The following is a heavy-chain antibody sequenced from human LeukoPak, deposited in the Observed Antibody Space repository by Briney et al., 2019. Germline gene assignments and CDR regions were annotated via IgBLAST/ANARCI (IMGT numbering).Heavy chain of an antibody. V-gene: IGHV1-2*02. D-gene: IGHD2-15*01. Sequence: ASVKVSCKASGYTFTGYYMHWVRQAPGQGLEWMGWINPNSGGTNYAQKFQGGVTMTRDTSISTAYMELSRLRSDDTAVYYCARSMASVVVVAATEIDYWGQGTLVTVSS. CDR1: GYTFTGYY. CDR2: INPNSGGT. CDR3: ARSMASVVVVAATEIDY. J-gene: IGHJ4*02.